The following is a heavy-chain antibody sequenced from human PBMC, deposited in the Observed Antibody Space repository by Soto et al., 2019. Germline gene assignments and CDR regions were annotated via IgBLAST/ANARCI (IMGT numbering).Heavy chain of an antibody. CDR3: AREGAARSFDY. V-gene: IGHV4-59*01. Sequence: QVQLQESGPGLVKPSETLSLTCTVSGGSISSYYWSWIRQPPGKGLEWIGYIYYSGSTNYNPSLKSRFTISVDTSKNQFSLKLSSVTAADTAVYYCAREGAARSFDYWGQGTLVTVSS. CDR1: GGSISSYY. D-gene: IGHD6-6*01. J-gene: IGHJ4*02. CDR2: IYYSGST.